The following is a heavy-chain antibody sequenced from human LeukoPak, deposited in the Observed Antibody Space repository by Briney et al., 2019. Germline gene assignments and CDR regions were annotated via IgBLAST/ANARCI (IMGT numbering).Heavy chain of an antibody. CDR1: GYTFTSYG. CDR2: ISSCNGNT. CDR3: ARDPGIAVAGPGY. D-gene: IGHD6-19*01. J-gene: IGHJ4*02. Sequence: ASVKVSCKASGYTFTSYGINWVRQAPGQGLEWMGWISSCNGNTNYAQKLQGRVTMTTDTSTSIVYMELRSLRSDDTAVYYCARDPGIAVAGPGYWGQGTLVTVSS. V-gene: IGHV1-18*01.